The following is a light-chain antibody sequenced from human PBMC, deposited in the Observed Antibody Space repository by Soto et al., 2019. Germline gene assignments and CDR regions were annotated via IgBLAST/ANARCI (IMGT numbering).Light chain of an antibody. J-gene: IGLJ3*02. CDR2: EAS. CDR3: CSLTNGATWV. V-gene: IGLV2-23*01. Sequence: QSVLTQPASVSGSPGQSITISCTGTNSDVGSHNFVSWYQQYPGKAPKLLIYEASKRPSGLSNRFSGSKSGNTASLTISGLQAEEEADYYCCSLTNGATWVFGGGTKLTVL. CDR1: NSDVGSHNF.